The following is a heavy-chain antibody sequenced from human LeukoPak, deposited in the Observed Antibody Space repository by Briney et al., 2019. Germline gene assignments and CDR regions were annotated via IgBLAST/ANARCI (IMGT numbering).Heavy chain of an antibody. J-gene: IGHJ4*02. CDR2: IYHSGST. Sequence: SETLSLTCAVSGYSISSGYFWAWIRQPPGKGLEWIGSIYHSGSTSYNPSLKSRVTISVDTSKNQLSLKLSSVTAADTAVYYCARQRGLPGAIDYWGQGTLATVFS. V-gene: IGHV4-38-2*01. D-gene: IGHD7-27*01. CDR1: GYSISSGYF. CDR3: ARQRGLPGAIDY.